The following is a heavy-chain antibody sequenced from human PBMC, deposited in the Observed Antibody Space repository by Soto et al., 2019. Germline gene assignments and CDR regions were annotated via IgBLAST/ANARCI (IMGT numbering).Heavy chain of an antibody. D-gene: IGHD4-17*01. Sequence: QVQLVQSGAEVKKPGSSVTVSCKASGGTFSSYAISWVRHAPGQGLECMGGIIPLFGTANYAQKFQGRVTITADESTSTAYMELSSLRSEDTAVYYCARGEGVYAVTPKNGMDVWGQGTTVTVSS. CDR3: ARGEGVYAVTPKNGMDV. CDR1: GGTFSSYA. J-gene: IGHJ6*02. V-gene: IGHV1-69*01. CDR2: IIPLFGTA.